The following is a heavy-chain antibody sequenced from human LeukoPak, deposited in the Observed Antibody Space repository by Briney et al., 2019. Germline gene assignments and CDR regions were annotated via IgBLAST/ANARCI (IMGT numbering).Heavy chain of an antibody. V-gene: IGHV4-59*01. CDR3: ARDRCSSTSCYNTPNWFDP. J-gene: IGHJ5*02. CDR1: GGSFSGYY. D-gene: IGHD2-2*02. Sequence: SETLSLTCAVCGGSFSGYYWSWIRQPPGKGLEWIGYIYYSGSTNYNPSLKSRVTISVDTSKNQFSLNLSSVTAADTAVYYCARDRCSSTSCYNTPNWFDPWGQGTLVTVSS. CDR2: IYYSGST.